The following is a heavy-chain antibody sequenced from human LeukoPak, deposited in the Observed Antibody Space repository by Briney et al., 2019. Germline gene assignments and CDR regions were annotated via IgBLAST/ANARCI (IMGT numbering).Heavy chain of an antibody. CDR1: GGSFSGYY. Sequence: SETLSLTCAVYGGSFSGYYWSWIRQPPGKGLEWIGEINHSGSTNYNPSLKSRVTISVDTSKNQFSPKLSSVTAADTAVYYCETNYYDSSDWGQGTLVTVSS. J-gene: IGHJ4*02. CDR3: ETNYYDSSD. CDR2: INHSGST. V-gene: IGHV4-34*01. D-gene: IGHD3-22*01.